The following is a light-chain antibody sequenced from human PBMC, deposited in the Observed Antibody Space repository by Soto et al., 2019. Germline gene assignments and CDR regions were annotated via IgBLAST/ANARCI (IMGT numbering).Light chain of an antibody. V-gene: IGKV1-5*03. CDR1: QSISNW. J-gene: IGKJ1*01. CDR2: KAS. Sequence: DIQMTQSPSTLSASVGDTVTVTCRASQSISNWLAWHQQKPGKAPKLLIYKASSLESGVPSRFSGSGSGTEFTLTISSLQPDDFATYYCQQYNSYRAFGQGTKVDIK. CDR3: QQYNSYRA.